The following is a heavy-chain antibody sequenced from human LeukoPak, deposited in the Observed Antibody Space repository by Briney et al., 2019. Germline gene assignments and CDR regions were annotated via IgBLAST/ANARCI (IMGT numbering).Heavy chain of an antibody. D-gene: IGHD6-19*01. CDR1: GFTFSSYD. CDR2: IGTAGDT. CDR3: ARDHSSGWYSDYFDY. Sequence: GGSLRLSCAASGFTFSSYDMHWVRQATGKGLEWVSAIGTAGDTYYPGSVKGRFTISRENAKNSLYLQMNSLRAGDTAVYYCARDHSSGWYSDYFDYWGQGTLVIVSS. J-gene: IGHJ4*02. V-gene: IGHV3-13*04.